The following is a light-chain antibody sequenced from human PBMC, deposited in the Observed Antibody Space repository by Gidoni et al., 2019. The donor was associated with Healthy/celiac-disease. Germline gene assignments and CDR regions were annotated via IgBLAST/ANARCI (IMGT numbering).Light chain of an antibody. V-gene: IGKV1-39*01. J-gene: IGKJ2*01. CDR1: QSISSY. Sequence: DIQMTQSPSSLSASVGDRVTITCRAIQSISSYLNWYQQKPGKAPKLLIYAASSLQSGVPSRFSGSGSGTDSTLTISSLQPEDFATYYCQQSYSTPPTFGQGTKLEIK. CDR3: QQSYSTPPT. CDR2: AAS.